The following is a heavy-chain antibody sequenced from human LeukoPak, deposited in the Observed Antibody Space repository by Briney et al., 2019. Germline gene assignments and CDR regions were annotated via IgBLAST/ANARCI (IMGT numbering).Heavy chain of an antibody. D-gene: IGHD3-22*01. J-gene: IGHJ4*02. CDR2: ISGSGGST. V-gene: IGHV3-23*01. CDR1: GFTFSSYA. Sequence: PGGTLRLSCAVSGFTFSSYAMSWVRQAPGKGLEGVSAISGSGGSTYYADSVKGRLTISRDNSKNTLYLQMNSLRAEGTAVYYCVRDYYESSGYYYLRFDYWGQGTLVTVSS. CDR3: VRDYYESSGYYYLRFDY.